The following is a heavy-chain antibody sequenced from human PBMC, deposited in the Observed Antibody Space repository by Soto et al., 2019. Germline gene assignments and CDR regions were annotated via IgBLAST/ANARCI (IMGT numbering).Heavy chain of an antibody. V-gene: IGHV1-18*01. D-gene: IGHD6-19*01. J-gene: IGHJ4*02. CDR3: ARDWGSSYSSCWYQGYYFDY. CDR1: GYTFTSYG. CDR2: ISAYNGNT. Sequence: QVQLVQSGAEVKKPGASVKVSCKASGYTFTSYGISWVRQAPGQGLEWMGWISAYNGNTNYAQKLQGRVTMTTDTSTSTADMELRSLRSDDTAVYYCARDWGSSYSSCWYQGYYFDYWGQGTLVTVSS.